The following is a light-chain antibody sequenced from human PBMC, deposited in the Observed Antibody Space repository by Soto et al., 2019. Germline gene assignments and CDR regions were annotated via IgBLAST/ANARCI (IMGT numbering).Light chain of an antibody. J-gene: IGKJ1*01. Sequence: EIVLTQSPGTLSLSPGERATLSCRASQSVGSAYVGWYRQKPGQAPRLLIFGASRGATGIPDRFSGSGSGTNFTLTINKVEPEDSAVYYCQHYGRSPSFGRGTKVDIK. CDR2: GAS. CDR1: QSVGSAY. V-gene: IGKV3-20*01. CDR3: QHYGRSPS.